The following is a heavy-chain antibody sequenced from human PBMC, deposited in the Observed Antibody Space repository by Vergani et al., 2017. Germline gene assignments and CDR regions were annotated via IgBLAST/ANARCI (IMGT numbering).Heavy chain of an antibody. Sequence: EVQLVESGGGVVRPGGSLRLSCAASGFTFDDYGMSWVRQAPGKGLEWVSGINWNGGSTGYADSVKGRFTISRDHAKNSLYLQMNSLRAEDTALYYCARERNAYYXFWSGYFTQYYFDYWGQGTLVTVSS. D-gene: IGHD3-3*01. CDR1: GFTFDDYG. CDR2: INWNGGST. CDR3: ARERNAYYXFWSGYFTQYYFDY. V-gene: IGHV3-20*04. J-gene: IGHJ4*02.